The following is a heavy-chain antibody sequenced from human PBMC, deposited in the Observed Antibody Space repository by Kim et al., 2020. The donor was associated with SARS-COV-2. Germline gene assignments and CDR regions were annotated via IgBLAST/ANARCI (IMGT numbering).Heavy chain of an antibody. Sequence: STYSNPSLRGRLTMSQDTSKKQFSLRLSSVTAADTAVYYCTKPRAWANTFDVWGRGTMVTVSS. CDR2: ST. J-gene: IGHJ3*01. CDR3: TKPRAWANTFDV. D-gene: IGHD2-8*01. V-gene: IGHV4-39*01.